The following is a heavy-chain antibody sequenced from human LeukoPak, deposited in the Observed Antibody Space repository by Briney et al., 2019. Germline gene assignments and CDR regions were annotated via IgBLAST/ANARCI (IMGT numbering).Heavy chain of an antibody. Sequence: GGSLRLSCAASGFSFSNYWMHWVRQAPGKGLVWVSRISSDGSDTIYADSVKGRFTISRDNSKNTLYLQMNSLRAEDTAVYYCARDQVYYGMDVWGQGTTVTVSS. J-gene: IGHJ6*02. CDR1: GFSFSNYW. CDR3: ARDQVYYGMDV. V-gene: IGHV3-74*01. CDR2: ISSDGSDT.